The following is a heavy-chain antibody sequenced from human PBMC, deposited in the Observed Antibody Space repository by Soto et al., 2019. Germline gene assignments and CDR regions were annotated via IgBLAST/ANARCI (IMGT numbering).Heavy chain of an antibody. CDR1: GYTFTSYD. J-gene: IGHJ6*02. Sequence: ASVKVSCKASGYTFTSYDINWVRQATGQGLEWMGWMNPNSGNTGYAQKFQGRVTMTRNTSISTAYMELSSLRSEDTAVYYCAGLEFCRTGSSCYYYYGMDVWGQGTTVTVSS. CDR3: AGLEFCRTGSSCYYYYGMDV. D-gene: IGHD3-16*01. V-gene: IGHV1-8*01. CDR2: MNPNSGNT.